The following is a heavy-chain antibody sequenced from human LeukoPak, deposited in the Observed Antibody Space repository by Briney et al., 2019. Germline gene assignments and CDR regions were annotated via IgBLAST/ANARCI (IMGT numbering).Heavy chain of an antibody. CDR3: ARETKWAAYSGYSDS. CDR1: GGSISNYDYY. V-gene: IGHV4-30-4*01. CDR2: ISYSGLT. D-gene: IGHD5-12*01. Sequence: SETLSLTCTVSGGSISNYDYYWSWIRQPPGKGLEWIGYISYSGLTYYNPSLKSRITISIDTSKTQFSLNPSSVTAADTAVYYCARETKWAAYSGYSDSWGQGTLVTVSS. J-gene: IGHJ4*02.